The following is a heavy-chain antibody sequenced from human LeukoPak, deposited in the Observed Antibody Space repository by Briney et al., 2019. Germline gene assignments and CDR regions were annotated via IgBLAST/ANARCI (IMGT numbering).Heavy chain of an antibody. D-gene: IGHD2-2*01. CDR1: GGSISSGDYY. V-gene: IGHV4-30-4*01. CDR3: ASGSVDFCSSTSCPVYYFDY. J-gene: IGHJ4*02. CDR2: IYYSGST. Sequence: SQTLSLTCTVSGGSISSGDYYWSWIRQPPGKALEGIGYIYYSGSTYYNPSPKSRVTISVDTSKNQFSLKLSSVTAADTAVYYCASGSVDFCSSTSCPVYYFDYWGQGTLVTVSS.